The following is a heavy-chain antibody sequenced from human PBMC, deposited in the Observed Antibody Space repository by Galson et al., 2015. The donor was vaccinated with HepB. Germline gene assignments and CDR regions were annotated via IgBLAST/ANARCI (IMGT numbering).Heavy chain of an antibody. CDR3: ARGYEASVNNHYYYYINV. Sequence: CAISGDSVSSNSVAWNWIRQSPSRGLEWLGRTYYRSTWYNDYAVSVKSRITINPDTSKNQFSLRLTSVTAADTAVYSCARGYEASVNNHYYYYINVWGKGTTVTVSS. J-gene: IGHJ6*03. CDR1: GDSVSSNSVA. D-gene: IGHD1-14*01. CDR2: TYYRSTWYN. V-gene: IGHV6-1*01.